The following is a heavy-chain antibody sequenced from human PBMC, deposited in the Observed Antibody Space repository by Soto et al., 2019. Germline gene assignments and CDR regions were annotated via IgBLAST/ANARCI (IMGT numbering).Heavy chain of an antibody. Sequence: SETLSLTCTVSGGSISSYYWSWIRQPPGKGLEWIGYIYYSGSTNYNPSLKSRVTISVDTSKNQFSLKLSSVTAADTAVYYCARDSIAARLDYGMDVWGKGTKVTVSS. CDR3: ARDSIAARLDYGMDV. D-gene: IGHD6-6*01. J-gene: IGHJ6*04. CDR2: IYYSGST. V-gene: IGHV4-59*01. CDR1: GGSISSYY.